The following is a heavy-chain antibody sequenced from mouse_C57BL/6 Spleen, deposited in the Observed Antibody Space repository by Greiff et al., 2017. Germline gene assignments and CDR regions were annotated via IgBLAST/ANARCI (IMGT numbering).Heavy chain of an antibody. Sequence: QVQLQQPGAELVKPGASVKLSCKASGYTFTSYWMQWVKQRPGQGLEWIGEIDPSDSYTNYNQKFKGKATLTVDTSSSTAYMQLSSLTSEDSAVYYCARARYDYAMDYWGQGTSGTVSS. V-gene: IGHV1-50*01. CDR1: GYTFTSYW. CDR2: IDPSDSYT. D-gene: IGHD2-3*01. CDR3: ARARYDYAMDY. J-gene: IGHJ4*01.